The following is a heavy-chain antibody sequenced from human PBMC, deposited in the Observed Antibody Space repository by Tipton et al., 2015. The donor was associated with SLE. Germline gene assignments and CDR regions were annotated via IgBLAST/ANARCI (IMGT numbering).Heavy chain of an antibody. Sequence: TLSLTCSISGSSITSSSHYWGWIRQPPGKGLEWIGSIYYTGTTYYNPSLKSRVTISVDTSKNQFSLKLTSVTAADTAVYYCARHSWEQPFDNWGQGTLVTVSS. CDR1: GSSITSSSHY. V-gene: IGHV4-39*01. D-gene: IGHD1/OR15-1a*01. CDR3: ARHSWEQPFDN. CDR2: IYYTGTT. J-gene: IGHJ4*02.